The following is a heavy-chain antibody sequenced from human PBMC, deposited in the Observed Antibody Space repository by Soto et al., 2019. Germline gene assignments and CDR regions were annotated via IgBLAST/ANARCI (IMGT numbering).Heavy chain of an antibody. CDR2: ISGSGGST. V-gene: IGHV3-23*01. CDR3: AKDFLGSNTGGGAFDI. Sequence: GGSLRLSCAASGFSVRSSQMSWVRQAPGKGLEWVSGISGSGGSTFYADSVKGRFTISRDTFKNTLYLRMNSLRAEDTAVYYCAKDFLGSNTGGGAFDIWGLGTMVTVSS. CDR1: GFSVRSSQ. J-gene: IGHJ3*02. D-gene: IGHD3-16*01.